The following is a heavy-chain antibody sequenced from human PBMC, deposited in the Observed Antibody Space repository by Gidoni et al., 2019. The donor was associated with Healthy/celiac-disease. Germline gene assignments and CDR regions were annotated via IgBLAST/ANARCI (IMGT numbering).Heavy chain of an antibody. V-gene: IGHV1-2*02. D-gene: IGHD3-9*01. Sequence: QVQLVQSGAEVTKPGASVKVSCKASGYTFTGYYMPWVRQAPGQGLEWMGWINPNSGGTNYAQKFQGRVTMTRDTSISTAYMELSRLRSDDTAVYYCAVDILTGYSTYYFDYWGQGTLVTVSS. CDR3: AVDILTGYSTYYFDY. J-gene: IGHJ4*02. CDR1: GYTFTGYY. CDR2: INPNSGGT.